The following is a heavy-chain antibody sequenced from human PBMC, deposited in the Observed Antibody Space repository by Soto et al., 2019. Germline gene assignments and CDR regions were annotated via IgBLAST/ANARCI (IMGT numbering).Heavy chain of an antibody. Sequence: TCAISGDSVSSNSAAWNWIRQSPSRGLEWLGRTYYRSKWYNDYAVSVKSRITISPDTSKNQFSLQLNSVTPEDTAVYYCARKNWNSKWFDPWGQGTLVTVSS. V-gene: IGHV6-1*01. CDR2: TYYRSKWYN. J-gene: IGHJ5*02. CDR3: ARKNWNSKWFDP. CDR1: GDSVSSNSAA. D-gene: IGHD1-7*01.